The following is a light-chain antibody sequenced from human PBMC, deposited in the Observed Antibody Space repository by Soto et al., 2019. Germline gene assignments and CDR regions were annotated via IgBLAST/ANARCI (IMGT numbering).Light chain of an antibody. CDR1: QSVSSN. Sequence: EIVMTQSPATLSVSPGERATLSCRASQSVSSNLAWYQQKPGQAPRLLIYGASTRATGIPARFSGSGSGTEFALTIRSLQSEDFAVYYCQQYNNWPPLTFGGGTKGEI. V-gene: IGKV3-15*01. CDR3: QQYNNWPPLT. CDR2: GAS. J-gene: IGKJ4*01.